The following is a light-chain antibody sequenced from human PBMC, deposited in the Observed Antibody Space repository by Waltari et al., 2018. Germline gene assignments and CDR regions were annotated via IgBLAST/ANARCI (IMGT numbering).Light chain of an antibody. CDR2: DVT. CDR1: SRTVGDPTY. Sequence: QSALTQPASVTASPGQSITISCTGSSRTVGDPTYLSWYQQHPGKVPKLLVFDVTHRPSGVSDRFSGSKSGNTASLTISGLQAEDEGDYYCSTYTTGVVFGGGTKLTVL. CDR3: STYTTGVV. V-gene: IGLV2-14*03. J-gene: IGLJ2*01.